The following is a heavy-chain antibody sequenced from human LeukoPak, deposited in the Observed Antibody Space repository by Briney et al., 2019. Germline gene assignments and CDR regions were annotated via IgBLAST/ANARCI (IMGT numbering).Heavy chain of an antibody. CDR2: IYYGGCT. D-gene: IGHD2-2*01. CDR3: AREEDSTSAFDY. Sequence: SETLSLTCTVSGGSISSSSSYWGWIRQPPGKGLEWIGSIYYGGCTPYSPSLNSRVTISVDTSRNQLSLKVISLTAADMAVYYYAREEDSTSAFDYWGQGTLVTVSS. CDR1: GGSISSSSSY. V-gene: IGHV4-39*02. J-gene: IGHJ4*02.